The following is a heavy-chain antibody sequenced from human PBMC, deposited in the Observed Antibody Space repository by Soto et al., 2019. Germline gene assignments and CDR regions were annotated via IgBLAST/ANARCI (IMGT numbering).Heavy chain of an antibody. J-gene: IGHJ5*01. CDR1: GGTFSTSS. CDR2: IIPIFSKT. D-gene: IGHD2-21*01. V-gene: IGHV1-69*01. Sequence: QVQLVQSGAEVKEPGTSVTVSCKASGGTFSTSSFVWVRQGPGQGLEWMGGIIPIFSKTNVAQKFQGRVTFTADESTRTAYMELTSLTSDDTAIYYCARDVVRSTGGDSWGHETLVTVSS. CDR3: ARDVVRSTGGDS.